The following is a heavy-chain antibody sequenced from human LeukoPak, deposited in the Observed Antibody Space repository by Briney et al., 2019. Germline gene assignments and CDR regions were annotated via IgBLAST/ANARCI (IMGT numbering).Heavy chain of an antibody. CDR1: GFTFSGSA. J-gene: IGHJ4*02. V-gene: IGHV3-73*01. Sequence: GGSLRLSCTASGFTFSGSAMHWVRQASGKGLEWVGRIRSKANSYATVYAASVKGRFTISRDDSKNTAYLQMNSLKTEDTAVYYCTSGLSVRRSNNTPVDYWGQGTLVTVAS. D-gene: IGHD1-1*01. CDR3: TSGLSVRRSNNTPVDY. CDR2: IRSKANSYAT.